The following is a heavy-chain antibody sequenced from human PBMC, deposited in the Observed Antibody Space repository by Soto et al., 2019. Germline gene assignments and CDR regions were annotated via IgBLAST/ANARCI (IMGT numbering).Heavy chain of an antibody. CDR2: INHSGST. CDR3: ARVGAAAGRKGGWFDP. V-gene: IGHV4-34*01. Sequence: PSETLSLTCAVYGGSFSGYYWSWIRQPPGKGLEWIGEINHSGSTNYNPSLKSRVTISVDTSKNQFSLKLSSVTAADTAVYYCARVGAAAGRKGGWFDPWGKGTLVTVSS. CDR1: GGSFSGYY. J-gene: IGHJ5*02. D-gene: IGHD6-13*01.